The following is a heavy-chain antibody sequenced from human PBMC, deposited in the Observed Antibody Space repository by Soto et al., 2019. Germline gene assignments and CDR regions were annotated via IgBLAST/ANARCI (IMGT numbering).Heavy chain of an antibody. J-gene: IGHJ3*02. CDR3: ARGDYHDTSGPFSDAFDI. CDR1: GFTFSTYW. CDR2: IKPDGSEK. D-gene: IGHD3-22*01. V-gene: IGHV3-7*04. Sequence: GGSLRLSCAASGFTFSTYWMSWVRQAAGKGLEWVANIKPDGSEKWYVDSVKGRFTISRDNAKNSFYLQMISLRAEDTAMYYCARGDYHDTSGPFSDAFDIWGQGTMVTVSS.